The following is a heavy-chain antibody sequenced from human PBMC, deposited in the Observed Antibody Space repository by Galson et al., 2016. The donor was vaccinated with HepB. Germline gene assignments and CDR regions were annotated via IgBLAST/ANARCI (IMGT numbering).Heavy chain of an antibody. V-gene: IGHV3-66*01. CDR2: INSGGGT. CDR1: GFTVSSNY. J-gene: IGHJ5*02. Sequence: SLRLSCAASGFTVSSNYMSWVRQAPGKGLEWVSVINSGGGTYYVDSVKGRFTISRDSSKNTLYLQMNSLRAEDTAVYYCARDLGALGPWGQGTLVTVSS. CDR3: ARDLGALGP. D-gene: IGHD3-16*01.